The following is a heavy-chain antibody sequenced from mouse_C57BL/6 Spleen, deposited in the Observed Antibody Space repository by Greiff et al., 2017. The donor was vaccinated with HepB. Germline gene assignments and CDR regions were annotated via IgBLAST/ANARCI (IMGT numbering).Heavy chain of an antibody. J-gene: IGHJ1*03. CDR2: IRNKANGYTT. V-gene: IGHV7-3*01. CDR1: GFTFTDYY. CDR3: ASLRDWYFDV. Sequence: EVKLVESGGGLVQPGGSLSLSCAASGFTFTDYYMSWVRQPPGKALEWLGFIRNKANGYTTEYSASVKGRFTISRDNSQSILYLQMNALRAEDSATYYCASLRDWYFDVWGTGTTVTVSS.